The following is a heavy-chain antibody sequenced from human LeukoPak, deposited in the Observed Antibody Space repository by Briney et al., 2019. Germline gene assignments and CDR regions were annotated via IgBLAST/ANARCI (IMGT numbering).Heavy chain of an antibody. CDR3: ARVVEGTLQQGEVPLYYYYYMDV. CDR1: GDSMRSFY. CDR2: IYYSGST. V-gene: IGHV4-59*12. Sequence: SETLSLTCTVSGDSMRSFYWSWIRQPPGKGLEGMGYIYYSGSTYYNPSLKSRVTISVDTSKNQFSLKLSSVTAADTAVYYCARVVEGTLQQGEVPLYYYYYMDVWGKGTTVTVSS. J-gene: IGHJ6*03. D-gene: IGHD6-13*01.